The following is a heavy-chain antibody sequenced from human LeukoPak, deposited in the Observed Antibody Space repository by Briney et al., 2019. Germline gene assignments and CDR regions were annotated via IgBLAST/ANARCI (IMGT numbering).Heavy chain of an antibody. V-gene: IGHV3-49*04. CDR2: VRPKAYGETT. D-gene: IGHD4/OR15-4a*01. J-gene: IGHJ3*02. CDR1: GFIFSRSA. Sequence: GGSLRLSCAASGFIFSRSAMSWVRQAPGRGLEWVGFVRPKAYGETTDYAASVKGRFTISRDDSRSIAYLQMNSLKIEDTAVYYCTRGLWYMGAGTFDIWGQGTMVTVSS. CDR3: TRGLWYMGAGTFDI.